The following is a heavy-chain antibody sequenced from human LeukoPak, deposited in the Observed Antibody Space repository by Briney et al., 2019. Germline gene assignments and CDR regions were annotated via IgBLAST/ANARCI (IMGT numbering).Heavy chain of an antibody. V-gene: IGHV1-46*01. D-gene: IGHD3-22*01. Sequence: ASVKVSCKASGYTFTSYGISWVRQAPGQGLEWMGIINPSGGNTSYAQKFQGRVTMTRDTSTSTVYMELSSLRSEDTAVYYCARDDGYDSSGYYYGYFEYWGQGTLVTVSS. CDR2: INPSGGNT. CDR1: GYTFTSYG. CDR3: ARDDGYDSSGYYYGYFEY. J-gene: IGHJ4*02.